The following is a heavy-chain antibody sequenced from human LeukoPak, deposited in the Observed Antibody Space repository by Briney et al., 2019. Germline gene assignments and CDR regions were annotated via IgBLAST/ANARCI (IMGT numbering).Heavy chain of an antibody. Sequence: GGSLRLSCAASGFTFSSYWMSWVRQAPGKGLEWVANIKQDGSEKYYVDSVKDRFTISRDNAKNSLYLQMNSLRAEDTAVYYCARDHYYDSSGYYYSYGMDVWGQGTTVTVSS. CDR1: GFTFSSYW. CDR3: ARDHYYDSSGYYYSYGMDV. V-gene: IGHV3-7*01. J-gene: IGHJ6*02. D-gene: IGHD3-22*01. CDR2: IKQDGSEK.